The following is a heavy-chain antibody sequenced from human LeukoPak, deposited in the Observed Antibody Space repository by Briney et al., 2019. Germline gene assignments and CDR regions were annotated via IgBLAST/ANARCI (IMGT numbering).Heavy chain of an antibody. CDR1: GFTFSSYW. J-gene: IGHJ1*01. CDR3: ARAPSEIGGYYPEYFQH. CDR2: IKSDGST. Sequence: GGSLRLSCAASGFTFSSYWMHWVRQAPGKGLVWVSRIKSDGSTNYADSVKGRFTISRDNAKNTVSLQMNSLRAEDTGVYYCARAPSEIGGYYPEYFQHWGEGTLVTVSS. D-gene: IGHD3-22*01. V-gene: IGHV3-74*01.